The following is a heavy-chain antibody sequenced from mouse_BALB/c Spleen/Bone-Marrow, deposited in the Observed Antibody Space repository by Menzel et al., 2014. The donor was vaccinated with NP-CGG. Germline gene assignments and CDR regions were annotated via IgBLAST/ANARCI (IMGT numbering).Heavy chain of an antibody. CDR2: INSNGGST. CDR3: ARGNYDNYVDYFDY. V-gene: IGHV5-6-3*01. J-gene: IGHJ2*01. D-gene: IGHD2-1*01. CDR1: GFTFSSYG. Sequence: EVQLVESGGGLVQPGGSLKLSCAASGFTFSSYGMSWVRQTPDKRLELVASINSNGGSTYYPDSVKGRFTISRDNAKNTLSLQMSSLKSEDTAMYYCARGNYDNYVDYFDYWGQGTTLTVSS.